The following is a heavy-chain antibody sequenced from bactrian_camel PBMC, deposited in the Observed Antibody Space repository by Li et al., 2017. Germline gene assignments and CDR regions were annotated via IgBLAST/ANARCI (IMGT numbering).Heavy chain of an antibody. V-gene: IGHV3S31*01. CDR1: GYTYSVNC. CDR2: IYIGGGST. CDR3: AADLGWCGSAPLQRTFRN. J-gene: IGHJ4*01. D-gene: IGHD1*01. Sequence: VQLVESGGGSVQAGGSLRLSCVGSGYTYSVNCMGWFRQAPGKERERVATIYIGGGSTDYRDSVKGRFTISQDSAKNTLHLQMNNLKPEDTAVYYCAADLGWCGSAPLQRTFRNWGQGTQVTVS.